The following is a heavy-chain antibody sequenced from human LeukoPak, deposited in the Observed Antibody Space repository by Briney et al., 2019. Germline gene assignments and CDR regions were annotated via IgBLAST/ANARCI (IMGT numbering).Heavy chain of an antibody. CDR1: GFSFSSYS. D-gene: IGHD3-9*01. CDR3: ARDPTGSIDY. J-gene: IGHJ4*02. CDR2: ISSSSSAI. V-gene: IGHV3-48*04. Sequence: PGGSLRLSCAASGFSFSSYSMNWVRQTPGKGLEWISYISSSSSAIYYADSVKGRFTTSRDNAKNTLYLQMNSLRAEDTAVYYCARDPTGSIDYWGQGVLVTVSS.